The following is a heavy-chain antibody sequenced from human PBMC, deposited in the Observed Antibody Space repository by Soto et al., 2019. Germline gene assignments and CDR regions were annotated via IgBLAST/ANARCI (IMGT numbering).Heavy chain of an antibody. D-gene: IGHD6-13*01. Sequence: EVQLLESGGGLVQPGGSLRLSCAASGFTFSSYAMSWVRQAPGKGLEWVSAISGSGGSTYYADSVKGRFTISRDNSKNTLDLQRNSLRGEDTAVYYWAKGGQQLGGGYFDYWGQGTLVTVSS. CDR2: ISGSGGST. V-gene: IGHV3-23*01. J-gene: IGHJ4*02. CDR3: AKGGQQLGGGYFDY. CDR1: GFTFSSYA.